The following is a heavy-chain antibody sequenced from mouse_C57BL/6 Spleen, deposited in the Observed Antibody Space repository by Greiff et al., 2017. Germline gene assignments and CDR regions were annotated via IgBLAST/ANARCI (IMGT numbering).Heavy chain of an antibody. V-gene: IGHV5-16*01. CDR1: GFTFSDYY. CDR3: ARDSQDYAMDY. D-gene: IGHD6-1*01. CDR2: INYDGSST. Sequence: EVQRVESEGGLVQPGSSMKLSCTASGFTFSDYYMAWVRQVPEKGLEWVANINYDGSSTYYLDSLKSRFIISRDNAKNILYLQMSSLKSEDTATYYCARDSQDYAMDYWGQGTSVTVSS. J-gene: IGHJ4*01.